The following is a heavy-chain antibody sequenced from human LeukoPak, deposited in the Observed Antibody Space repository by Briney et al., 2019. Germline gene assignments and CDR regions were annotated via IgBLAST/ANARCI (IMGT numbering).Heavy chain of an antibody. V-gene: IGHV1-46*01. Sequence: ASVKASSKASGATLTTNYIHWVGQAPGQGLDWMGMLNPSGGSTTYAQTFQDRVTMTRDMSTRTVYMALSSLTTEDTAMYYCARAYDLWSGPDYWGQGTLVTVSS. CDR1: GATLTTNY. D-gene: IGHD3-3*01. J-gene: IGHJ4*02. CDR2: LNPSGGST. CDR3: ARAYDLWSGPDY.